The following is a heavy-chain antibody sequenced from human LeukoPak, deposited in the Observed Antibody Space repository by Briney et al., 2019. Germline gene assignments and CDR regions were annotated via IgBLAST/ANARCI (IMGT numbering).Heavy chain of an antibody. CDR3: ARGPEAIFGGP. D-gene: IGHD3-3*01. CDR1: RFTFSACG. Sequence: PGGSLRLSCAASRFTFSACGMHWVRQAPGKGLEWVSYISSSGSTIYYADSVKGRFTISRDNAKNSLYLQMNSLRAEDTAVYYCARGPEAIFGGPWSQGTLVTVSS. CDR2: ISSSGSTI. J-gene: IGHJ5*02. V-gene: IGHV3-48*04.